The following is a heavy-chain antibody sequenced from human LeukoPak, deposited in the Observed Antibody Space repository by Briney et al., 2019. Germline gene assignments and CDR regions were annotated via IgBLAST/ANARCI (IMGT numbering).Heavy chain of an antibody. CDR3: ARHLSGVTGYTYGRGIDY. J-gene: IGHJ4*02. CDR1: GFTFSSYW. D-gene: IGHD5-18*01. V-gene: IGHV3-7*01. Sequence: GGSLRLSCAASGFTFSSYWMSWVRQAPGKGLEWVANIKKDGSEKYYVDSVKGRSTISRDNAKTSVYLQMNSLRAEDTAVYYCARHLSGVTGYTYGRGIDYWGQGTLVTVSS. CDR2: IKKDGSEK.